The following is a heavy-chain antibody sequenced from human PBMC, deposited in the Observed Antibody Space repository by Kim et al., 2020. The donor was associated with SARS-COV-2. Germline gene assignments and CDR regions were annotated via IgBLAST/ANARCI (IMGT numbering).Heavy chain of an antibody. V-gene: IGHV3-21*01. CDR2: ISSSSSYI. D-gene: IGHD2-15*01. CDR1: GFTFSSYS. J-gene: IGHJ5*02. Sequence: GGSLRLSCAASGFTFSSYSMNWVRQAPGKGLEWVSSISSSSSYIYYADSVKGRFTISRDNAKNSLYLQMNSLRAEDTAVYYCARVVTPNWFDPWGQGTLVTVSS. CDR3: ARVVTPNWFDP.